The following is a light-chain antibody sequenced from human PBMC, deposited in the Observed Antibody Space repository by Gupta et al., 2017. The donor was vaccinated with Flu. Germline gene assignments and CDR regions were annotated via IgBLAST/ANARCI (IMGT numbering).Light chain of an antibody. CDR3: QQAGSSPLIT. V-gene: IGKV3-20*01. CDR2: GAS. J-gene: IGKJ5*01. Sequence: MVLTQYPGTLSSSPGERATLACRAIQSVSSYLAWYQQKPVQAPRLLNYGASNRATVGPDRFSGSGSVTDFTLTISRLEPEDFAVYFCQQAGSSPLITFGQGTRLEIK. CDR1: QSVSSY.